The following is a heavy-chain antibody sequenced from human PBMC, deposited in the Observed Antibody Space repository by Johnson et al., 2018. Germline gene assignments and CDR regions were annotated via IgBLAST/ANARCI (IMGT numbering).Heavy chain of an antibody. D-gene: IGHD5-18*01. CDR3: AREGTDVDTAMVTFYYYYYMDV. CDR1: GFTFSNSD. CDR2: ISSSGSTI. V-gene: IGHV3-48*04. J-gene: IGHJ6*03. Sequence: VQLVQSGGGLVQPGGSLRLSCAASGFTFSNSDMNWVHQAPGKGLEWVSYISSSGSTIYYADSVKGRFTISRDNAKNSLYLQMNSLRAEDTAVYYCAREGTDVDTAMVTFYYYYYMDVWGKGTTVTVSS.